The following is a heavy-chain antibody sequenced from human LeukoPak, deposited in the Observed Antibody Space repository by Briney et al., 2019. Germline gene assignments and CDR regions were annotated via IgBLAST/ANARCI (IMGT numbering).Heavy chain of an antibody. CDR2: MHSGGNT. CDR1: GFTVSSNY. D-gene: IGHD3-9*01. V-gene: IGHV3-53*01. CDR3: ARGIPSSTLTVGAFDI. J-gene: IGHJ3*02. Sequence: GGSLRLSCAASGFTVSSNYMSWVRQAPGKGLEWVSIMHSGGNTYFADSVKGRFTISRDNSKNMLDLQMNSLRAEDTAVYYCARGIPSSTLTVGAFDIWGQGTMVTVSS.